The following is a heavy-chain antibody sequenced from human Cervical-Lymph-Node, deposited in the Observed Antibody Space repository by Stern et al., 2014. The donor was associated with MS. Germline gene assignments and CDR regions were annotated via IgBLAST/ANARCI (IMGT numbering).Heavy chain of an antibody. CDR1: GFTFRYYW. D-gene: IGHD3-10*01. V-gene: IGHV3-74*02. Sequence: EVQLVESGGGLVQPGGSLRLSCVASGFTFRYYWMHWVRQCPGKGLVWVARINRDGTTITHADSVKGRFTISRDNAKNTLYLQMNSLRVEDTAVYYCTKDTYGPEDYWGQGTSVTVSS. CDR3: TKDTYGPEDY. J-gene: IGHJ4*02. CDR2: INRDGTTI.